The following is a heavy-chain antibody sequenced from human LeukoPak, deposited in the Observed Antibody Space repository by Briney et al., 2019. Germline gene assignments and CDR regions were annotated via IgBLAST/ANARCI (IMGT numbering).Heavy chain of an antibody. D-gene: IGHD5-18*01. Sequence: SETLSLTSTVSGGSISSGSYYWSWIRQPAGKGLEWIGRIYTSGSTNYNPSLKSRVTISVDTSKNQFSLKLSSVTAADTAVYYCARAGDTAMALFDYWGQGTLVTVSS. CDR2: IYTSGST. V-gene: IGHV4-61*02. CDR1: GGSISSGSYY. CDR3: ARAGDTAMALFDY. J-gene: IGHJ4*02.